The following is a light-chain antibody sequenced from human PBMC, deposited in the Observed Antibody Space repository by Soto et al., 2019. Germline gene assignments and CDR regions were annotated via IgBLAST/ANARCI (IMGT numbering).Light chain of an antibody. CDR1: QSVSNNY. Sequence: EFVLTQSPGTLSLSPGERATLSCRASQSVSNNYLAWYQQKPGQAPRLVIYGASSRATGIPDRFSGSGSGTDFTLTISILEPEDFAVYYCQQYGSSPYTFGQGTKLEIK. CDR2: GAS. J-gene: IGKJ2*01. V-gene: IGKV3-20*01. CDR3: QQYGSSPYT.